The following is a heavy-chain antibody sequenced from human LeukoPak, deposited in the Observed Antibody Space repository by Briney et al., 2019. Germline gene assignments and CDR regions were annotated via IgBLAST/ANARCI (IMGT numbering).Heavy chain of an antibody. CDR1: GGSISSYY. CDR2: IYYSGST. Sequence: SETLSLTCTVSGGSISSYYWSWIRQPPGKGLEWIGYIYYSGSTNYNPSLKSRVTISVDTSKNQFSLKLSSVTAADTAVYYCARHESQSHNDYSIGNLMYWGQGTLVTVSS. J-gene: IGHJ4*02. CDR3: ARHESQSHNDYSIGNLMY. V-gene: IGHV4-59*08. D-gene: IGHD4-11*01.